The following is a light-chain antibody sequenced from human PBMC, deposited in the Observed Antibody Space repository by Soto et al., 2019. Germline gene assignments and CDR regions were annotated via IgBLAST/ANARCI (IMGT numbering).Light chain of an antibody. CDR1: SSNIGSNT. J-gene: IGLJ2*01. V-gene: IGLV1-44*01. Sequence: QSVLTQPPSASGTPGQRVTISCSGSSSNIGSNTVNWYQQITGTAPKLLIYNDNQRPSGVPDRFSGSKSGTSGSLAISGLQSEDDGDYYCAAWDDSLNGHVVFGGGTKLTVL. CDR2: NDN. CDR3: AAWDDSLNGHVV.